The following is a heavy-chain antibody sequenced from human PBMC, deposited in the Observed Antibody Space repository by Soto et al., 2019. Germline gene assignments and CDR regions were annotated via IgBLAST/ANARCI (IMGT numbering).Heavy chain of an antibody. J-gene: IGHJ6*02. CDR3: AKDGSYDSRGDYDYYYYGMDV. Sequence: GGSLRLSCAASGFTFDDYTMHWVRQAPGKGLEWVSLISWDGGSTYYADSVKGRFTISRDNSKNSLYLQMNSLRTEDTALYHCAKDGSYDSRGDYDYYYYGMDVWGQGTTVTVSS. CDR2: ISWDGGST. V-gene: IGHV3-43*01. D-gene: IGHD3-22*01. CDR1: GFTFDDYT.